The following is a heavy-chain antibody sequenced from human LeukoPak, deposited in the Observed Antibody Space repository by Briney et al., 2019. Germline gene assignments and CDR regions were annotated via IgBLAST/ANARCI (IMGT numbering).Heavy chain of an antibody. J-gene: IGHJ4*02. CDR1: GFTFSSYA. CDR2: ISYDGSNK. Sequence: GGSLRLSCAASGFTFSSYAMHWVRQAPGKGLEWVVVISYDGSNKYYADSVKGRFTISRDNSKNTLYLQMNSLRAEDTAVYYCAKHTHRLVRGDGFFDYWGQGTLVTVSS. D-gene: IGHD6-19*01. V-gene: IGHV3-30-3*02. CDR3: AKHTHRLVRGDGFFDY.